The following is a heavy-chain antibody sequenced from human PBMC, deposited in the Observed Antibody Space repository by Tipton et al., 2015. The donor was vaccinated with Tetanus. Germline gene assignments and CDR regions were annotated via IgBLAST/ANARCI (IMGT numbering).Heavy chain of an antibody. V-gene: IGHV5-51*01. Sequence: QLVQSGGEVKKPGESLKISCKGSGYIFNNYWIGWVRQKPGKGLEWMGIIYTGDSDTSYSPSFQGQVTISVDKSINTAYLQWSSLKASDTSMFYCARAHCTDGVCNFDFWGQGALVTVAS. CDR1: GYIFNNYW. CDR3: ARAHCTDGVCNFDF. CDR2: IYTGDSDT. J-gene: IGHJ4*02. D-gene: IGHD2-8*01.